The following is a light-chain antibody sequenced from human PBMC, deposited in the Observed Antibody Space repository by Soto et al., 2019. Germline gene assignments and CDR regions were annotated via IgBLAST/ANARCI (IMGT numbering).Light chain of an antibody. J-gene: IGKJ4*01. CDR3: QQYNNWLALT. Sequence: EIVMTQSPATLSVSPGERATLSCRASQSIANRLAWYQQKPGQAPRLLIYGASTRATGVPARFSVSGSGTEFTLTISSLQSEDFAVYYCQQYNNWLALTFGGGTKVEIK. CDR1: QSIANR. CDR2: GAS. V-gene: IGKV3-15*01.